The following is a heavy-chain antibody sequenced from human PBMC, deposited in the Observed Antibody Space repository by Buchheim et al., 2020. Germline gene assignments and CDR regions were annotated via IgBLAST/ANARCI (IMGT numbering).Heavy chain of an antibody. J-gene: IGHJ4*02. CDR2: INHSGST. Sequence: QVQIQQWGAGVLKPSETLSLSCAVYGGSFSGYYWSWIRQPPGKGLEWIGEINHSGSTNNNPSLKSRVTISEDTSKNQFSLKLTSVTAADTAVYYWARGLDYYGSSGPIGHYFDYWGQGTL. V-gene: IGHV4-34*01. CDR3: ARGLDYYGSSGPIGHYFDY. D-gene: IGHD3-22*01. CDR1: GGSFSGYY.